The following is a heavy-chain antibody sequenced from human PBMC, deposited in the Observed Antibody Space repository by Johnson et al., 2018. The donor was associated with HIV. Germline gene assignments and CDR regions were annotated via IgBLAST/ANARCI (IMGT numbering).Heavy chain of an antibody. CDR2: IWYDGSNK. CDR1: GFTFSSYA. J-gene: IGHJ3*02. Sequence: QMLLVESGGGLVQPGGSLRLSCAASGFTFSSYAMSWVRQAPGKGLEWVAVIWYDGSNKYYGDSVKGRFTISRDNSKNTVYLQMNSLRAEDTAVYYCAKGLKLGSGDDAFDIWGQGTMVTVSS. D-gene: IGHD7-27*01. CDR3: AKGLKLGSGDDAFDI. V-gene: IGHV3-30*02.